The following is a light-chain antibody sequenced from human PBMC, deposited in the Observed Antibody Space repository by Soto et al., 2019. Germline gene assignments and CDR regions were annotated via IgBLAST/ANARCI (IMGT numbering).Light chain of an antibody. CDR1: SSNVGADYH. CDR2: GNT. Sequence: QSVLTQPPSVSGAPGQRVTIFCAGSSSNVGADYHVHWYQQLPGTAPRLLIYGNTNRPSGVPGRFSGSKSGTSASLAITGLQADDEADYYCATWDDNLNDVVFGGGTKVTVL. CDR3: ATWDDNLNDVV. V-gene: IGLV1-40*01. J-gene: IGLJ2*01.